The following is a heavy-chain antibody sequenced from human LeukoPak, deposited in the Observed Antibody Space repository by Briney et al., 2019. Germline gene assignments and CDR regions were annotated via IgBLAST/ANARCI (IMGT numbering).Heavy chain of an antibody. D-gene: IGHD6-13*01. CDR2: ISGSGGST. V-gene: IGHV3-23*01. CDR3: AKAAAGTLFYYYYMDV. J-gene: IGHJ6*03. Sequence: WIRQSPGKGLEWVSAISGSGGSTYYADSVKGRFTISRDNSKNTLYLQMNSLRAEDTAVYYCAKAAAGTLFYYYYMDVWGKGTTVTISS.